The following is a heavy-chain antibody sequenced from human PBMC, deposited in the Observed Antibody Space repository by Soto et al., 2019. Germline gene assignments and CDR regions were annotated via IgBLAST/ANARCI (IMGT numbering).Heavy chain of an antibody. V-gene: IGHV3-73*01. J-gene: IGHJ6*02. CDR2: IRSKANSYAT. D-gene: IGHD3-22*01. Sequence: GGSLRLSCAASGFTFSGSAMHRVRQASGKGLEWVGRIRSKANSYATAYAASVKGRFTISRDDSKNTAYLQMNSLKTEDTAVYYCTRLKRHYYDSSGYYGAGYGMDVWGQGTTVTVSS. CDR3: TRLKRHYYDSSGYYGAGYGMDV. CDR1: GFTFSGSA.